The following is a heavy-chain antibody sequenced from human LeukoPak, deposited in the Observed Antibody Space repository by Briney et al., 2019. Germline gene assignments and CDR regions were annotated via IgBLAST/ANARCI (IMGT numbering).Heavy chain of an antibody. J-gene: IGHJ3*02. CDR3: ARAKRNGFDI. CDR1: GFTFSSYA. Sequence: GGSLRLSCAASGFTFSSYAMHWVRQAPGKGQDWVAVISYDGSNKYYADSVKGRFTISRDNSKNTLYLQMNSLRAEDTAVYYCARAKRNGFDIWGQGTMVTVSS. CDR2: ISYDGSNK. V-gene: IGHV3-30*04.